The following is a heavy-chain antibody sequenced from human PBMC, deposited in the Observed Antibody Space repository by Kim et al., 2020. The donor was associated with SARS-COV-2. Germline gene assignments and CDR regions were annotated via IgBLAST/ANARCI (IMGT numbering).Heavy chain of an antibody. CDR1: GGSISSSSYY. CDR3: ARRVYYYGSGSYYPTSYYFDY. D-gene: IGHD3-10*01. V-gene: IGHV4-39*01. Sequence: SETLSLTCTVSGGSISSSSYYWGWIRQPPGKGLEWIGSIYYSGSTYYNPSLKSRVTISVDTSKNQFSLKLSSVTAADTAVYYCARRVYYYGSGSYYPTSYYFDYWGQGTLVTVSS. CDR2: IYYSGST. J-gene: IGHJ4*02.